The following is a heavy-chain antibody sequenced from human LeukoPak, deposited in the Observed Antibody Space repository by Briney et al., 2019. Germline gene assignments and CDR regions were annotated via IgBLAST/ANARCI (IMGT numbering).Heavy chain of an antibody. V-gene: IGHV6-1*01. J-gene: IGHJ5*02. CDR3: ARRLTQYDCFDP. D-gene: IGHD2-2*01. CDR2: TYYRSTWYN. CDR1: GDSVSGNSVT. Sequence: SQTLSLTCALSGDSVSGNSVTWDWIRQSPSRGLEWLGRTYYRSTWYNDYAVSVRGRITVNPDTSKNQFSLHLHSVTPEDTAVYYCARRLTQYDCFDPWGQGILVTVSS.